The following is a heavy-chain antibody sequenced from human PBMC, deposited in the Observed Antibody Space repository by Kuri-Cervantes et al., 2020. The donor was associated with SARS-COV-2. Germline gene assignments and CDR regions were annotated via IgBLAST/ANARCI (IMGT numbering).Heavy chain of an antibody. V-gene: IGHV3-30-3*01. Sequence: GESLKISCAASGFTFSSYAMHWVRQAPGKGLEWVAVISYDGSNKYYADSVKGRFTISRDNSKNTLYLQMNSLRAEDTAVYYCAREDPSDNWFDPWGQGTLVTVS. CDR3: AREDPSDNWFDP. CDR1: GFTFSSYA. CDR2: ISYDGSNK. J-gene: IGHJ5*02.